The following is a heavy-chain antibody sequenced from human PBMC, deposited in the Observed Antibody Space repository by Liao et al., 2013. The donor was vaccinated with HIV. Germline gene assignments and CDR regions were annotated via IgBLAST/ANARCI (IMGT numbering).Heavy chain of an antibody. CDR2: IHPNGNT. J-gene: IGHJ3*01. Sequence: QVQLQESGPGLVKPSETLSLTCTVSGASTTNFYWFWIRQPAGKGLEWIGRIHPNGNTNYNPSLKSRVTVSLDTSNKQFSLRLTSVTAADTAVYYCARAGVRVRAFDVWGRGHWSPSLQ. V-gene: IGHV4-4*07. D-gene: IGHD3-10*01. CDR3: ARAGVRVRAFDV. CDR1: GASTTNFY.